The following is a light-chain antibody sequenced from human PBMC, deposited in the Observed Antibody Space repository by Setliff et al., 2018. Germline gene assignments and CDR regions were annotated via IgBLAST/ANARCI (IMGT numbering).Light chain of an antibody. J-gene: IGLJ2*01. Sequence: QSVLTQPASVSGSPGQSVTISCTGTNNDVGAYNYVSWYQQHPGKAPKLLISDVSYRPSGVSHRFSGSKSGNTASLTTSWLQAEDEADYYCSSYTTSSLRVFGGGTKVTVL. CDR2: DVS. CDR3: SSYTTSSLRV. CDR1: NNDVGAYNY. V-gene: IGLV2-14*03.